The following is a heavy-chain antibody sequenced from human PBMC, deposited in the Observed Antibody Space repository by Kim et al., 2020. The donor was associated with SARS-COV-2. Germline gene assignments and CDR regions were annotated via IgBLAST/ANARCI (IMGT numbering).Heavy chain of an antibody. V-gene: IGHV3-7*01. D-gene: IGHD3-10*01. Sequence: GGSLRLSCAASGFTFNTYGITWVRQAPGKGLQWVSNINQASTQIFYADSVRGRFTISRDNAKSSVYLQMAHLRADETAVYYCARVSPARGDNSVDVWRQ. CDR1: GFTFNTYG. J-gene: IGHJ6*01. CDR2: INQASTQI. CDR3: ARVSPARGDNSVDV.